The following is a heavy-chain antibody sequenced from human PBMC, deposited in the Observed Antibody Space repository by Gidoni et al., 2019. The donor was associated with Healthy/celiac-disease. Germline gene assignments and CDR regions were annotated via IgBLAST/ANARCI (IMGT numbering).Heavy chain of an antibody. CDR1: GFTSSSYA. CDR2: ISYDGSNK. CDR3: ARDKEDSSGWPLDY. V-gene: IGHV3-30-3*01. D-gene: IGHD6-19*01. Sequence: QVQLVESGGGVVQPGRSLRLSGADSGFTSSSYAMHWVRQAPGKGLEWVAVISYDGSNKYYADSVKGRFTISRDNSKNTLYLQMNSLRAEDTAVYYCARDKEDSSGWPLDYWGQGTLVTVSS. J-gene: IGHJ4*02.